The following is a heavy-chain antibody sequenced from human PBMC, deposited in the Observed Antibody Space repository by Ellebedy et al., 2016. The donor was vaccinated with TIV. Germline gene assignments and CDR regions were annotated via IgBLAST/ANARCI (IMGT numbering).Heavy chain of an antibody. CDR1: EFTISIFW. CDR2: SDGAGAHT. CDR3: VRGATGYSFGT. J-gene: IGHJ5*02. D-gene: IGHD5-12*01. V-gene: IGHV3-74*03. Sequence: PGGSLRLSCAASEFTISIFWMHWVRQVPGQGMMWISGSDGAGAHTTYADSVKGRFTISRDNSKNMVYLQMNSLKDEDTAVYFCVRGATGYSFGTWGQGTLVTVSS.